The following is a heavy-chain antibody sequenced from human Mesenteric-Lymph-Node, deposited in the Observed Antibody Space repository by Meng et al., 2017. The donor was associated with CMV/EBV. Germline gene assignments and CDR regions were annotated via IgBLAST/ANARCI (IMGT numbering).Heavy chain of an antibody. Sequence: GESLKISCPASGFTFGDYVMSWVRQAPGKGLEWVGFIRSKAYGGTTEYAASVKGRFTITRDDSKSIAYLQMNSLKTEDTAVYYCTRDDADIVVVPAATRSEYGMDVWGQGTTVTVSS. CDR3: TRDDADIVVVPAATRSEYGMDV. CDR2: IRSKAYGGTT. J-gene: IGHJ6*02. D-gene: IGHD2-2*01. CDR1: GFTFGDYV. V-gene: IGHV3-49*04.